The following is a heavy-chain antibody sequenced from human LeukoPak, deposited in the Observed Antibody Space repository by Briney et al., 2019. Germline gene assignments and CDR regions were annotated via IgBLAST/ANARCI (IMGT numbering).Heavy chain of an antibody. D-gene: IGHD5-12*01. Sequence: ASVKVSCKASGYTFTSYGISWVRQAPGQELEWMGWISAYNGNTNYAQKLQGRVTMTTDTSTSTAYMELRSLRSDDTAVYYCARDRAGIVATMWDYWGQGTLVTVSS. CDR2: ISAYNGNT. J-gene: IGHJ4*02. CDR1: GYTFTSYG. CDR3: ARDRAGIVATMWDY. V-gene: IGHV1-18*01.